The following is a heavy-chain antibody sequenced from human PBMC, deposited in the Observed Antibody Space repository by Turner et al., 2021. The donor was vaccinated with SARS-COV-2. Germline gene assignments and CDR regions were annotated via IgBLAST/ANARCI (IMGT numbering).Heavy chain of an antibody. CDR2: VYWNNEK. Sequence: QITLKESGPTLVTPTQTLTLTCTFSGFSLTTSGVGVVWIRQPPGKALEWLAFVYWNNEKRYSPSLKRRVTITKDTSKNQVVLTMTNVDPLDTATYFCTHTPGFGSSDFWGQGTLVTVSP. CDR1: GFSLTTSGVG. V-gene: IGHV2-5*01. D-gene: IGHD3-10*01. J-gene: IGHJ4*02. CDR3: THTPGFGSSDF.